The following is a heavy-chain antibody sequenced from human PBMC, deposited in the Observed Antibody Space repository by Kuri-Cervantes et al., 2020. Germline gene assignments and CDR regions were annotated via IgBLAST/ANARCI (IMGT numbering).Heavy chain of an antibody. J-gene: IGHJ4*02. CDR2: ISSSSSYI. CDR1: GFTFSSYS. CDR3: ARGRQWLIDY. Sequence: GESLKISCAASGFTFSSYSMNWVRQAPGKGLEWVSSISSSSSYIYYADSVKGRFTISRDNAKNSLYLQMYSLRAEDTAVYYCARGRQWLIDYWGQGTLVTVSS. V-gene: IGHV3-21*01. D-gene: IGHD6-19*01.